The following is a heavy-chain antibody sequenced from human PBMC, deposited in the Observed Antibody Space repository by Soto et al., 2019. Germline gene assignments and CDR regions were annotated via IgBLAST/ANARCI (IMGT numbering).Heavy chain of an antibody. J-gene: IGHJ4*02. Sequence: QVQLEQSGAEVKKPGASAKVSCKAYGYTFTAYFLHWVRQVPGQGFEWMAWINPRSDVTNYAQKFQGRVTVTRDTAIFTVYMELNNMTFNDTAVYYGVRGSAGGGAYWGQGTRVVVSS. CDR1: GYTFTAYF. CDR3: VRGSAGGGAY. V-gene: IGHV1-2*02. D-gene: IGHD6-13*01. CDR2: INPRSDVT.